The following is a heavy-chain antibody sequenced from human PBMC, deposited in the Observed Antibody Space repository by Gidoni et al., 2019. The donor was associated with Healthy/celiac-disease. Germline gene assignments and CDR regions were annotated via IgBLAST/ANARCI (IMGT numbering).Heavy chain of an antibody. J-gene: IGHJ3*02. Sequence: QVQLQESGPGLVKPSETLSLTCTVSGGSISSYYWSWIRQPPGTGLEWIGYIYYSGSTNYNPSLKSRVTISVDTSKNQFSLKLSSVTAADTAVYYCARNYYYGSGSYDDAFDIWGQGTMVTVSS. CDR2: IYYSGST. CDR3: ARNYYYGSGSYDDAFDI. V-gene: IGHV4-59*08. CDR1: GGSISSYY. D-gene: IGHD3-10*01.